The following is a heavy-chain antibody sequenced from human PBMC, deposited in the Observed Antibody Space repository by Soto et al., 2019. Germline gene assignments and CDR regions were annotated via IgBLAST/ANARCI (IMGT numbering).Heavy chain of an antibody. Sequence: SQTLSLTFAICGDSVSSNSAAWNWISQSPSRGLEWLGRTYYRSKLYNDYAVSVKSRITINPDTSKNQFSLQLNSVTPEDTAVYYCARGGTFSSSWVRFFDYWGQGTLVTVSS. J-gene: IGHJ4*02. CDR1: GDSVSSNSAA. V-gene: IGHV6-1*01. D-gene: IGHD6-13*01. CDR2: TYYRSKLYN. CDR3: ARGGTFSSSWVRFFDY.